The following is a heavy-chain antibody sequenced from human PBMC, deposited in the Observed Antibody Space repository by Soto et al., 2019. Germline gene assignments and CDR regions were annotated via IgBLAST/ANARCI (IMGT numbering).Heavy chain of an antibody. J-gene: IGHJ4*02. Sequence: QVQLVESGGGLVTPGGSLRLSRTASGFSFSDYYMNWIRQAPGKGLEWVSYISSSSASTNYADSVKGRFTISRDNAKTSLYLQMDSLRAEDTAVYYCARRKGWAFDYWGQGTLVTVSS. D-gene: IGHD2-15*01. CDR3: ARRKGWAFDY. CDR1: GFSFSDYY. CDR2: ISSSSAST. V-gene: IGHV3-11*05.